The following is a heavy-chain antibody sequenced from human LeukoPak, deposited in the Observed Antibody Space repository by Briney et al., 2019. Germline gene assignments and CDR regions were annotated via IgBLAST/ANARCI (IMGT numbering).Heavy chain of an antibody. Sequence: GGPLRLSCAASGFTFSSYAMHWVRQAPGKGLEYVSAISSNGGSTYYANSVKGRFTISRDNSKNTLYLQMGSLRAEDMAVYYCARSRYFDYWGQGTLVTVSS. CDR3: ARSRYFDY. J-gene: IGHJ4*02. D-gene: IGHD6-13*01. CDR2: ISSNGGST. V-gene: IGHV3-64*01. CDR1: GFTFSSYA.